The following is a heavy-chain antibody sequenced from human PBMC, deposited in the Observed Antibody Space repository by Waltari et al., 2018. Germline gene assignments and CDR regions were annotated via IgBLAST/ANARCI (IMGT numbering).Heavy chain of an antibody. D-gene: IGHD4-17*01. CDR3: ATATTAHFDF. CDR1: GFSITSGYY. Sequence: QVQLQESGPGLVKPSETLSLTCAVSGFSITSGYYWHWIRQPPGKVLEWVGTIYYSGTTYSPPSLQSRVSISVDTSKNEFSLTLPSVTAADTAVYYCATATTAHFDFWGQGSLVTVSS. CDR2: IYYSGTT. J-gene: IGHJ4*02. V-gene: IGHV4-38-2*01.